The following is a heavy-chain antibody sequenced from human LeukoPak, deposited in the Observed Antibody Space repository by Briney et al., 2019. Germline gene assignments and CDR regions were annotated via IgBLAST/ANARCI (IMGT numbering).Heavy chain of an antibody. V-gene: IGHV3-21*01. D-gene: IGHD1-26*01. Sequence: GGSLRLSCVASGFTFSSYSMNWVRQAPGKGLEWVSSMSVSSGLIYYGDSVKGRFTVSRDNAKNSLYLQMNSLRAEDTAVYYCARDFEGSASGAGYWGQGTLVTVSS. J-gene: IGHJ4*02. CDR2: MSVSSGLI. CDR1: GFTFSSYS. CDR3: ARDFEGSASGAGY.